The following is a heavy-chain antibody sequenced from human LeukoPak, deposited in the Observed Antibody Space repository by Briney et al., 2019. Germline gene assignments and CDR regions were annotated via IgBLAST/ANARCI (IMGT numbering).Heavy chain of an antibody. V-gene: IGHV4-59*08. CDR3: ARHRYTSGWYAGFDY. Sequence: SETLSLTCNVSGGSISSSYWSWIRQSPGKGLEWIGYIYYNRGTNYHPSLKSRVTLSVDTSKNQFSLRLNSLTDADTAVYYCARHRYTSGWYAGFDYWGQGTLVTVSS. CDR1: GGSISSSY. D-gene: IGHD6-19*01. J-gene: IGHJ4*02. CDR2: IYYNRGT.